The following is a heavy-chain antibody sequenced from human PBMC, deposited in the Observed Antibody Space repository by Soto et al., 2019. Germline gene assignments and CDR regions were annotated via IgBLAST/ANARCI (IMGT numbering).Heavy chain of an antibody. CDR1: GFTFSSYA. D-gene: IGHD6-19*01. V-gene: IGHV3-30-3*01. CDR3: ARGRTIAVAGNGGWFDP. J-gene: IGHJ5*02. Sequence: GGSLRLSCAASGFTFSSYAMHWVRQAPCKGLEWVAVISYDGSNKYYADSVKGRFTISRDNSKNTLYLQMNSLRAEDTAVYYCARGRTIAVAGNGGWFDPWGQGTLVTVSS. CDR2: ISYDGSNK.